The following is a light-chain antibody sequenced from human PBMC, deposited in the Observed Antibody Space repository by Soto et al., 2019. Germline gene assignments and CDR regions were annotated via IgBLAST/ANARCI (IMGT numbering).Light chain of an antibody. V-gene: IGKV3-15*01. J-gene: IGKJ1*01. Sequence: EIVMTQSPATLSVSPGERATLSCRASQGIKDYVAWFQQKPGQAPRLLIYGASTRATAIPARFRGSGSGTEFTLSISSLQSEDFAVYYCQQYNTWPRTFGQGTKVDIK. CDR1: QGIKDY. CDR2: GAS. CDR3: QQYNTWPRT.